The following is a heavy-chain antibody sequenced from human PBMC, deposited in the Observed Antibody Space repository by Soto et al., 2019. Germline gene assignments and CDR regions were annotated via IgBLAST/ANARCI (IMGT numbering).Heavy chain of an antibody. J-gene: IGHJ4*02. CDR3: AKDRIVVVITTRLDY. V-gene: IGHV3-23*01. D-gene: IGHD3-22*01. Sequence: GSLRLCYAASGFTVSSYAMSWVREAPGKGLEWVSAISGSGGSTYYADSVKGRFTISRDNSKNTLYLQMNSLRAEDTAVYYCAKDRIVVVITTRLDYWGQGTLVTVSS. CDR1: GFTVSSYA. CDR2: ISGSGGST.